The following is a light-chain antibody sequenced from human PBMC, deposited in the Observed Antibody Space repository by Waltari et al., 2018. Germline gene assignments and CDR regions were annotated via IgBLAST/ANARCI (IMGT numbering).Light chain of an antibody. V-gene: IGKV3-15*01. CDR2: GAS. CDR3: QQYNNWPPWT. Sequence: EIVMPQSPATMSLSPGERATLSCRASQSVSSNLAWYQQKPGQAPRLLIYGASTRATGIPARFSGSGSGTEFTLTISSLQSEDFAVYYCQQYNNWPPWTFGQGTKVEIK. CDR1: QSVSSN. J-gene: IGKJ1*01.